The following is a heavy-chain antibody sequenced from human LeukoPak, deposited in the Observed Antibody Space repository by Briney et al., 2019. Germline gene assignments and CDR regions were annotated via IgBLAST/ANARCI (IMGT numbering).Heavy chain of an antibody. J-gene: IGHJ4*02. Sequence: ASVKVSCKASGYTFTNYAISWVRQAPGQGLEWMGWISVYNGNTKYPQKFQGRVTITTDTSTSTAYMELRSLRSDDTAVYYCARYDRYCSGGDCHYYFDYWGQGTLVTVSS. D-gene: IGHD2-15*01. CDR3: ARYDRYCSGGDCHYYFDY. CDR1: GYTFTNYA. CDR2: ISVYNGNT. V-gene: IGHV1-18*01.